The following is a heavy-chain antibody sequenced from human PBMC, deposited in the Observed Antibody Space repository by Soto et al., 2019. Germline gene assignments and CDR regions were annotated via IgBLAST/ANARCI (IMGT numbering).Heavy chain of an antibody. CDR2: IYYNGNT. Sequence: SETPXLTCTVSGGSINSCCYYWSWIRQHPGKGLEWIGSIYYNGNTYYNPSLKSRITISLDTSRNQFSLKLSSVTAADTAVYYCARLFYYDTSGSYYYFDYWGQGTLVTVSS. D-gene: IGHD3-22*01. CDR3: ARLFYYDTSGSYYYFDY. CDR1: GGSINSCCYY. J-gene: IGHJ4*02. V-gene: IGHV4-31*03.